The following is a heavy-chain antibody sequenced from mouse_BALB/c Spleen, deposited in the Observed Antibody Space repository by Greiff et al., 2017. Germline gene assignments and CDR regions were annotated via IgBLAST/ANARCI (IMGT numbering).Heavy chain of an antibody. V-gene: IGHV1-4*01. CDR2: INPSSGYT. CDR1: GYTFTSYT. J-gene: IGHJ2*01. D-gene: IGHD2-2*01. CDR3: AAYGYDYFDD. Sequence: VQLQESGAELARPGASVKMSCKASGYTFTSYTMHWVKQRPGQGLEWIGYINPSSGYTNYNQKFKDKATLTADKSSSTAYMQLSSLTSEDSAVYYCAAYGYDYFDDWGQGTTLTVSS.